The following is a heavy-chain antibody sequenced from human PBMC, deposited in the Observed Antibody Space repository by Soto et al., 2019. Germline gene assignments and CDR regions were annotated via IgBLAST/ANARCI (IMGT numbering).Heavy chain of an antibody. CDR1: GGSFSGYY. CDR3: ARGPPLDY. V-gene: IGHV4-34*01. J-gene: IGHJ4*02. Sequence: QVQLQQWGAGLLKPSETLSLTCAVYGGSFSGYYWSWIRQPPGKGLEWIGEINHSGSTNYNPSLKSRVTISVDTSKNQFSLKLSSVTAADTAVCYCARGPPLDYWGQGTLVTVSS. CDR2: INHSGST.